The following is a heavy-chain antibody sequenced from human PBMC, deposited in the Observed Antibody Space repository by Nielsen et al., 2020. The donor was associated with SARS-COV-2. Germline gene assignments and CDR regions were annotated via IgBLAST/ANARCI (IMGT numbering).Heavy chain of an antibody. CDR3: ARAPSGQVFFFRERGEAFDI. Sequence: SETLSLTCTVSGGSISSSSNYWGWIRQPPGKGLECIGSIDFSGSTYYNPSLKSRLTLSVDTSKNQFSLNLNSVTAADTAVYFCARAPSGQVFFFRERGEAFDIWGQGTRVTVSS. J-gene: IGHJ3*02. V-gene: IGHV4-39*07. CDR2: IDFSGST. CDR1: GGSISSSSNY. D-gene: IGHD2-8*01.